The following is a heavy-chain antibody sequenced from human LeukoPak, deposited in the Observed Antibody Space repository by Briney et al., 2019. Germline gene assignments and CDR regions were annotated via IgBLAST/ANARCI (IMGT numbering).Heavy chain of an antibody. J-gene: IGHJ4*02. CDR2: INHSGNT. CDR3: ATDSGYIYGSSSY. Sequence: SETLSHTCAVYGGSFSGYYWSWIRQPPGKGLEWIGEINHSGNTNYNPSLKSRVTISVDTSKNQFSLRLSSVTAADTAVYYCATDSGYIYGSSSYWGQGTLVTVSS. CDR1: GGSFSGYY. V-gene: IGHV4-34*01. D-gene: IGHD5-18*01.